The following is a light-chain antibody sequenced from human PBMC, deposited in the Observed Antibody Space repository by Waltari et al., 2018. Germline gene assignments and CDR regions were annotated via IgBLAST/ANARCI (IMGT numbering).Light chain of an antibody. CDR3: QQYKDWPPRT. CDR2: DAS. Sequence: EIVMTQSPATLSVSPGERATLSCRPSQSVSSYLACYQQKPGQAPRLLIFDASTRATGIPARFSGSGSGTEFTLTISSLQSEDFAVYYCQQYKDWPPRTFGQGTKVEVK. CDR1: QSVSSY. J-gene: IGKJ1*01. V-gene: IGKV3-15*01.